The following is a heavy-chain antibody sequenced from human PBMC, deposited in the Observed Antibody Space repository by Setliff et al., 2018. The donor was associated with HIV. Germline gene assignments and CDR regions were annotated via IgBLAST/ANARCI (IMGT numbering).Heavy chain of an antibody. Sequence: SETLSLTCTVSGGSISTYYWSWIRQPPGKGLEWIGSIYFTGSSDNNPSLRSRVSISVDTAKNQCSLRLNSVTAADTAVYYCASRLPLSSGSAFAYWGQGTLVTVSS. V-gene: IGHV4-59*08. D-gene: IGHD3-10*01. CDR1: GGSISTYY. J-gene: IGHJ4*02. CDR3: ASRLPLSSGSAFAY. CDR2: IYFTGSS.